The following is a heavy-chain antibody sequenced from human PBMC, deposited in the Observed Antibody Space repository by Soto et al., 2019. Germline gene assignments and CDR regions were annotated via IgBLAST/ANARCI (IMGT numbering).Heavy chain of an antibody. CDR3: ARDLYFIEVSGVLDY. CDR2: ISAYNGKT. J-gene: IGHJ4*02. D-gene: IGHD6-19*01. Sequence: AAVQVSCQACGCGFASYGISWVRQAPGQGLEWMGWISAYNGKTNYTEQCHGRVTMTTDTSTSTAYMQLRSLRSDDTAVYYCARDLYFIEVSGVLDYWGQGTTVTVSS. V-gene: IGHV1-18*01. CDR1: GCGFASYG.